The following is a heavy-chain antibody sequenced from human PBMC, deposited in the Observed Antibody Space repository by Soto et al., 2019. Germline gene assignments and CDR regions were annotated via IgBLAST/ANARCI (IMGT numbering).Heavy chain of an antibody. CDR1: GGSFSGFY. V-gene: IGHV4-34*01. CDR3: ASSRGYSSSWYDYYYGMDV. J-gene: IGHJ6*02. CDR2: INHSGST. Sequence: SETLSLTCAVYGGSFSGFYWSWIRQPPGKGLEWIGEINHSGSTNYNPSLKSRVTISADTSKNQFSLKLSSVTAADTAVYYCASSRGYSSSWYDYYYGMDVWGQGTTVTVSS. D-gene: IGHD6-13*01.